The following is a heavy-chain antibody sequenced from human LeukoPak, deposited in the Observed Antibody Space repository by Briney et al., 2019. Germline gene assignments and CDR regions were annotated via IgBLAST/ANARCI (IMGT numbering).Heavy chain of an antibody. CDR3: AKDRLIYFDY. CDR1: GFTFSSYA. Sequence: PGRSLRLSCAASGFTFSSYAMSWVRQAPGKGLEWVSAISGSGGSAYYADSVKGRFTISRDNSKNTLYLQMNSLRAEDTAVYYCAKDRLIYFDYWGQGTLVTVSS. CDR2: ISGSGGSA. J-gene: IGHJ4*02. V-gene: IGHV3-23*01. D-gene: IGHD6-6*01.